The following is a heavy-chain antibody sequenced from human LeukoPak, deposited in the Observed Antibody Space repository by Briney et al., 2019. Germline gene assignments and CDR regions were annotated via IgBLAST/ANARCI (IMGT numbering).Heavy chain of an antibody. V-gene: IGHV3-48*03. CDR3: ARGREVPCFDL. Sequence: GGSLRLSCAASGFTFSSYEMNWVRQAPGKGLEWVSYISSSGSTIYYADSVKGRFTISRDNAKNSLYLQMNGLRAEDTAVYYCARGREVPCFDLWCRGTLVTVSS. J-gene: IGHJ2*01. CDR2: ISSSGSTI. D-gene: IGHD1-26*01. CDR1: GFTFSSYE.